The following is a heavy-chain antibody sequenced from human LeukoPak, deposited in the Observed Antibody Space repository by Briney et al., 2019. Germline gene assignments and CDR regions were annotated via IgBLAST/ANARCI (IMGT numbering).Heavy chain of an antibody. Sequence: GGSLRLSCAASGFTFSSYAMSWVRQAPGKGLEWVSAISGSGGSTYYADSVKGRFTISRDNSKNTLYLQMNSLRAEDTAVYYCAKGRIAAAGKYYYYYMDVWGKGTTVTVSS. J-gene: IGHJ6*03. CDR2: ISGSGGST. D-gene: IGHD6-13*01. CDR1: GFTFSSYA. CDR3: AKGRIAAAGKYYYYYMDV. V-gene: IGHV3-23*01.